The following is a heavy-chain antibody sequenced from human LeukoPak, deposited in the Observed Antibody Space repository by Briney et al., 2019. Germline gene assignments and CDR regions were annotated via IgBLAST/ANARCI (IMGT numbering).Heavy chain of an antibody. CDR1: GGSFSGYY. Sequence: SETLSLTCAVYGGSFSGYYWSWIRQPPGKGLEWIGEINNSGSTNYNPSLKSRVTISVDTSKNQFSLKLSSVTAADTAVYYCAREGAVYDILAGYSGFDYWGQGTLVTVSS. J-gene: IGHJ4*02. V-gene: IGHV4-34*01. CDR3: AREGAVYDILAGYSGFDY. CDR2: INNSGST. D-gene: IGHD3-9*01.